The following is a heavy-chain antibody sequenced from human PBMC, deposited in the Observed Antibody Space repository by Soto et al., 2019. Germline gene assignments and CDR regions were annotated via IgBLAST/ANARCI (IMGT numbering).Heavy chain of an antibody. Sequence: TLSLTCSVSGGSISTVGHYWTWIRQPPGKGLEWIGSVYHTGSTYYSKSLRSRLTISIDTSQNEFSLRLNSVTAADTAVYYCARATGALRSRNCDYWGPGRLVTVS. CDR3: ARATGALRSRNCDY. J-gene: IGHJ4*02. D-gene: IGHD7-27*01. CDR2: VYHTGST. V-gene: IGHV4-31*03. CDR1: GGSISTVGHY.